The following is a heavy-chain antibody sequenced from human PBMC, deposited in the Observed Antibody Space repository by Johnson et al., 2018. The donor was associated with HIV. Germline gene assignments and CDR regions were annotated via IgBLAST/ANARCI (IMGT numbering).Heavy chain of an antibody. CDR3: AKDLRLSSGQWLVQGGAFDI. CDR2: ISYDGSNK. Sequence: QMQLVESGGGVVQPGRSLRLSCAAAGFSFSAYAMHWVRQAPGKGLEWVAVISYDGSNKYYADSVKGRFTISRDNAKKSLYLQMDSLRAEDTALYYCAKDLRLSSGQWLVQGGAFDIWG. J-gene: IGHJ3*02. V-gene: IGHV3-30-3*01. CDR1: GFSFSAYA. D-gene: IGHD6-19*01.